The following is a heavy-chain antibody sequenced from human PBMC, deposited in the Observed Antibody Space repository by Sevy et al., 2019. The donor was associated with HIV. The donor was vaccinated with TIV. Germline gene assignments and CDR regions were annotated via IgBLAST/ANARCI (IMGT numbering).Heavy chain of an antibody. V-gene: IGHV3-7*03. CDR1: GFNCRNFW. J-gene: IGHJ5*02. CDR3: VRDKEVGASILDA. CDR2: IKQDGSEA. Sequence: GGSLRLSCVASGFNCRNFWMSWVRQAPGKGLECVAEIKQDGSEAYYVDSVKGRFTISRDNAKNSLYLQMNSLRDEDTAMYFCVRDKEVGASILDAWGQGTPVTVSS. D-gene: IGHD1-26*01.